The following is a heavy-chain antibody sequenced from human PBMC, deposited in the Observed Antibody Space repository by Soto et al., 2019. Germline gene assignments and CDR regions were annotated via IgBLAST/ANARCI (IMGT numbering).Heavy chain of an antibody. CDR3: ARVVEYSGYDNYMDV. Sequence: QVQLVQSGVEVKKPGASVKVSCKASVYTFTSYGISWVRQAPGQGLEWMGWINAYNGNTNYAQKLQGRVTMTTDTSTSTAYMELRSMRSDDTAVYYCARVVEYSGYDNYMDVWGKGTTVTVSS. V-gene: IGHV1-18*01. D-gene: IGHD5-12*01. J-gene: IGHJ6*03. CDR1: VYTFTSYG. CDR2: INAYNGNT.